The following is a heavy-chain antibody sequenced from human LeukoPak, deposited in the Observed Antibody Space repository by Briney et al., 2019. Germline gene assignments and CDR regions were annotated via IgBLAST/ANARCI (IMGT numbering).Heavy chain of an antibody. Sequence: SETLSLTCTVSGGSISSSSYYWGWIRQPPGKGLEWIGSIYYSGSTYYNPSLKSRVTISVDTSKNQFSLKLSSVTAADTAVYYCARGGESSGWFRQYNWFDPWGQGTLVTVPS. CDR3: ARGGESSGWFRQYNWFDP. J-gene: IGHJ5*02. V-gene: IGHV4-39*01. CDR1: GGSISSSSYY. D-gene: IGHD6-19*01. CDR2: IYYSGST.